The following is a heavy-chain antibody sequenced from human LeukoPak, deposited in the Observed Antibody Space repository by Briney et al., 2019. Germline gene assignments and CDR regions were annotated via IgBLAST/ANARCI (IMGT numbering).Heavy chain of an antibody. D-gene: IGHD2-2*01. Sequence: RASVKVSCKASGYTFTSYDINWVRQATGQGLEWMGWMNPNSGNTGYAQKFQGRVTMTRNTSISTAYMELSSLRSEDTAVYYCARVWCSSTNCLNGWFDPWGQGTLVTVSS. CDR3: ARVWCSSTNCLNGWFDP. J-gene: IGHJ5*02. CDR2: MNPNSGNT. CDR1: GYTFTSYD. V-gene: IGHV1-8*01.